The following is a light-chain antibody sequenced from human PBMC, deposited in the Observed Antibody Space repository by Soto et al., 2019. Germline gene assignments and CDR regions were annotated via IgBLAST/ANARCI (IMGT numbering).Light chain of an antibody. CDR3: QQYGASPFT. Sequence: EIVLTQSPGTLSLSAGDGVSLSCSASQTVPNNYLTWYQQKPDQAPRLLIFGASNRPTGIPDRFGGSESGTDFTLSISSLEPEAVAVYYCQQYGASPFTFGGGARL. V-gene: IGKV3-20*01. CDR1: QTVPNNY. J-gene: IGKJ4*01. CDR2: GAS.